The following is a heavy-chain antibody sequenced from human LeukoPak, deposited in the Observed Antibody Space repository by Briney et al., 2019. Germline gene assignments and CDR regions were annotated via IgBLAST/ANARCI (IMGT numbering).Heavy chain of an antibody. CDR2: ISHDGSNK. J-gene: IGHJ4*02. V-gene: IGHV3-30-3*01. CDR3: ARAPRSQRGY. Sequence: GGSLRLSCAASGFTFSSYALHWVRQAPGKGLEWVAVISHDGSNKYYADSVKGRFTISRDNSKNTLYLQMNSLRVEDTAVYYCARAPRSQRGYWGQGTLVTVSS. CDR1: GFTFSSYA. D-gene: IGHD6-25*01.